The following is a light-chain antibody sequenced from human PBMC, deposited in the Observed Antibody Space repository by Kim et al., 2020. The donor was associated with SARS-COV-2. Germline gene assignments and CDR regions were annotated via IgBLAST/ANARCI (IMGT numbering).Light chain of an antibody. J-gene: IGLJ1*01. CDR3: SSYTTSSIFV. CDR2: DVS. V-gene: IGLV2-14*03. Sequence: QSALTQPASVSGSPGQSITISCTGTSGDVAIYNYVSWYQQHPGKAPKVLIYDVSKRPSGVSDRFSGSKSGNSASLTISGLQAEDEANYYCSSYTTSSIFVFGTGTKVTVL. CDR1: SGDVAIYNY.